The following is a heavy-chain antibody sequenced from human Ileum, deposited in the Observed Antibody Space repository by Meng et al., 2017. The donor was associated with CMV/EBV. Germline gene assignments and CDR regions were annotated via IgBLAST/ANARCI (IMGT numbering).Heavy chain of an antibody. V-gene: IGHV3-73*01. Sequence: ASGFAFRGADKNWGRQASWEGLEWVGRIGSKANNYAPVYAVSLKGRFTISRGDSRNMAYLQVNSLKTEDTAVYYCCTRWGGYVYVEYWGQGTLVTVSS. D-gene: IGHD2-8*01. CDR1: GFAFRGAD. CDR2: IGSKANNYAP. J-gene: IGHJ4*02. CDR3: CTRWGGYVYVEY.